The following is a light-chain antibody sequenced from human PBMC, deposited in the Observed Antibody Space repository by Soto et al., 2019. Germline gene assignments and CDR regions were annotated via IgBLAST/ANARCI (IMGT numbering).Light chain of an antibody. V-gene: IGLV1-36*01. J-gene: IGLJ3*02. CDR3: AAWGDRPNGRV. Sequence: QSVLTQPPSVPEAPRQRVTISCSGSSSNIGNNAVNWYQQLPGKAPKLLIYYDDLLPSGVSDRFSGSKSGTSASLAISGLQPEDEADFFWAAWGDRPNGRVFRGRTKLTVL. CDR1: SSNIGNNA. CDR2: YDD.